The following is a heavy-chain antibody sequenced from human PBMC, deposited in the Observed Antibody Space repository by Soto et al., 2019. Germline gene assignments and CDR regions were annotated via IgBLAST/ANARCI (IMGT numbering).Heavy chain of an antibody. V-gene: IGHV1-69*08. D-gene: IGHD4-17*01. J-gene: IGHJ4*02. Sequence: QVQLVQSGAEVKKPGSSVKVSCKASGGTFSSYTISWVRQAPGQGLEWMGRIIPILGIANYAQKFQGRVTITADKSTSTAYMELSSLRSEDTAVYYCARENGDYGTENGATLGYWGQGNLVTVSS. CDR2: IIPILGIA. CDR3: ARENGDYGTENGATLGY. CDR1: GGTFSSYT.